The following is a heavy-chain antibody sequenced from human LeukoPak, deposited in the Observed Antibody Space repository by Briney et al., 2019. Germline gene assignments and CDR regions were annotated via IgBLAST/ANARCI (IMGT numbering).Heavy chain of an antibody. J-gene: IGHJ4*02. D-gene: IGHD6-19*01. Sequence: GGSLRLSCAASGFTFITYAMSWVRQALGKGVEWVSAISGSGGSTYYADSVKGRFTISRDNSKNTLYLQMNSLRAEDTAVYYCAKARISGIAVAGIWGQGTLVTVSS. CDR3: AKARISGIAVAGI. CDR1: GFTFITYA. CDR2: ISGSGGST. V-gene: IGHV3-23*01.